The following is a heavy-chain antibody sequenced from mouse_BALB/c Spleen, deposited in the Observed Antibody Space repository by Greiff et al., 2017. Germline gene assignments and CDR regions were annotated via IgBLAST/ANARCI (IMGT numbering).Heavy chain of an antibody. CDR1: GYTFSSYW. CDR3: ARRTLYYYGSRGGYFDV. D-gene: IGHD1-1*01. V-gene: IGHV1-9*01. CDR2: ILPGSGST. J-gene: IGHJ1*01. Sequence: VQLQQSGAELMKPGASVKISCKATGYTFSSYWIEWVKQRPGHGLEWIGEILPGSGSTNYNEKFKGKATFTADTSSNTAYMQLSSLTSEDSAVYYCARRTLYYYGSRGGYFDVWGAGTAVTVSA.